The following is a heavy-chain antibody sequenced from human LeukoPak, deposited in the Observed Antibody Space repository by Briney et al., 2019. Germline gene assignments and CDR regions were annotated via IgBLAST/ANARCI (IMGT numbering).Heavy chain of an antibody. V-gene: IGHV1-18*01. J-gene: IGHJ6*02. Sequence: ASVKVSCKASGYTFTSYGISWVRQAPGQGLEWMGWISAYNGNTNYAQKFQGRVTITADESTSTAYMELSSLRSEDTAVYYCASVSRDFWSGYYYYGMDVWGQGTTVTVSS. CDR3: ASVSRDFWSGYYYYGMDV. CDR1: GYTFTSYG. D-gene: IGHD3-3*01. CDR2: ISAYNGNT.